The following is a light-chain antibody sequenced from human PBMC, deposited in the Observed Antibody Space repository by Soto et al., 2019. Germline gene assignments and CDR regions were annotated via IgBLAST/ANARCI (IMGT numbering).Light chain of an antibody. CDR2: GAS. V-gene: IGKV3-15*01. Sequence: EIVMTQSPATLSVSPGERATLSCGASQSVASNLVWYQQKPGQVPRVLIYGASTRATGLAARFSGSGSGTEFTLTISSLQSEDFAVYYCQQYNNWPWTFGQGTKVEIK. J-gene: IGKJ1*01. CDR3: QQYNNWPWT. CDR1: QSVASN.